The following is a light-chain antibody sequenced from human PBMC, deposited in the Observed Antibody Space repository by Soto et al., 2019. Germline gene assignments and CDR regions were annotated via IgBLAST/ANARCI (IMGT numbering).Light chain of an antibody. CDR1: QSITGN. V-gene: IGKV3-15*01. J-gene: IGKJ4*01. CDR2: DAS. Sequence: DIVMTQSPATLSVSPGEGATLSCRASQSITGNLTWYQQKPGQAPRLLIYDASTRATGIPARFSGSGSGTEFTLTISSLQSEDFAVYSCQQYNSWPLTFGGGTKVEIK. CDR3: QQYNSWPLT.